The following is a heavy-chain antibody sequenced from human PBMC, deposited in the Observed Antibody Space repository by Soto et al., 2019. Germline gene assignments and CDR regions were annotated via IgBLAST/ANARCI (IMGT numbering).Heavy chain of an antibody. V-gene: IGHV1-3*05. Sequence: QVQLVQSGAEEKKPGASVKVSCKASGNTFTSYAMHWVRQAPEQRLEWMGWINAGNGNTKYSQKFQGRVTITRDTSASTAYMELSSLRSEDTAVYYCARGTVVTHFDYWGQGTLVTVSS. J-gene: IGHJ4*02. CDR2: INAGNGNT. D-gene: IGHD2-15*01. CDR3: ARGTVVTHFDY. CDR1: GNTFTSYA.